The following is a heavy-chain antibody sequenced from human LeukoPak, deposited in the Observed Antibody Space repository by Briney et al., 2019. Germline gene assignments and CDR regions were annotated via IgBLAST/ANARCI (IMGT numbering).Heavy chain of an antibody. CDR1: GYTFTGYY. CDR3: ARASGGSGSYYNLYNWFDP. Sequence: ASVTVSCTASGYTFTGYYMHWVRQAPGQGLEWMGWINPNSGGTNYAQKFQGWVTMTRDTSISTAYMELSRLRSDDTAVYYCARASGGSGSYYNLYNWFDPWGQGTLVTVSS. V-gene: IGHV1-2*04. CDR2: INPNSGGT. D-gene: IGHD3-10*01. J-gene: IGHJ5*02.